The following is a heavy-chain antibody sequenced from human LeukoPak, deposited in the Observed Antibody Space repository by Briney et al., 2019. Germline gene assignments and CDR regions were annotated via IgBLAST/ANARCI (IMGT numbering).Heavy chain of an antibody. J-gene: IGHJ6*03. CDR1: GGSFSSYS. Sequence: SETLSLTCTVSGGSFSSYSWSWIRQPPGKGLEWIGNIYYSGRTNYYPSLKSRVSISLETSKNQFSLKQSYVPTADTAAYYSGSTNYNPALKSRVTISVDTSKNQFSLKLSSVTAADTAVYYCARSKTGGSGDYYYYYMDVWGKGTTVTISS. V-gene: IGHV4-59*01. CDR2: IYYSGRT. D-gene: IGHD3-10*01. CDR3: GSTNYNPALKSRVTISVDTSKNQFSLKLSSVTAADTAVYYCARSKTGGSGDYYYYYMDV.